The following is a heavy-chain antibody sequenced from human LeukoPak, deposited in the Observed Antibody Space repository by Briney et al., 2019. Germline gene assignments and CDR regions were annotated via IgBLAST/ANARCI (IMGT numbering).Heavy chain of an antibody. V-gene: IGHV1-2*02. D-gene: IGHD2-2*01. CDR3: ARDLLSVAATPDY. Sequence: ASVKVSCKASGYTFTGYYMHWVRQAPGQGLEWMGWINPNSGGTNYAQKFQGRVTMTRDTSISTAYMELSRLRSDDTAVYYCARDLLSVAATPDYWGQGTLVTFSS. J-gene: IGHJ4*02. CDR2: INPNSGGT. CDR1: GYTFTGYY.